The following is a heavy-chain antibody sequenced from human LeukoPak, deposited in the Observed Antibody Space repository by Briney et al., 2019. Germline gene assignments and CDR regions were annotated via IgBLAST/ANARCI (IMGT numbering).Heavy chain of an antibody. Sequence: GGSLRLSCAVSGFTFDDYAMHWVRQAPGKGLEWVSGISWNSGSIGYADSVKGRFTISRDNAKNSLYLQMNSLRAEDTALYYCATSSGYYNNYDYWGQGTLVTVSS. CDR2: ISWNSGSI. D-gene: IGHD3-22*01. J-gene: IGHJ4*02. CDR1: GFTFDDYA. V-gene: IGHV3-9*01. CDR3: ATSSGYYNNYDY.